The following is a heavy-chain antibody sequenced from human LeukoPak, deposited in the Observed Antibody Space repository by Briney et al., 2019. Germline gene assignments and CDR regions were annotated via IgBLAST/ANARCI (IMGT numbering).Heavy chain of an antibody. CDR3: ARDLQSHGDYYYYMDV. CDR2: MNPNSGNT. D-gene: IGHD4-11*01. V-gene: IGHV1-8*01. J-gene: IGHJ6*03. Sequence: ASVKVSCKASGYTFTSYDINWVRQATGQGLEWMGWMNPNSGNTGYAQKFQGRVTMTRNTSISTAYMELSSLRSEDTAVYYCARDLQSHGDYYYYMDVRGKGTTVTVSS. CDR1: GYTFTSYD.